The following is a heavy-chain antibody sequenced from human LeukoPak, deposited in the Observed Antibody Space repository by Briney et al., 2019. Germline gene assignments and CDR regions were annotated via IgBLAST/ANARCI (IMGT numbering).Heavy chain of an antibody. CDR3: AKHMGSSSGYYFPD. CDR2: LSDSSSNT. CDR1: GFTFSSYA. V-gene: IGHV3-23*01. Sequence: PGGSLRLSCAASGFTFSSYAMSWVRQAPGKGLEWVSALSDSSSNTYYADSVKGRFTISRDNSKNTLHVQMNSLRAEDTAVYYCAKHMGSSSGYYFPDWGQGTLVTVSS. J-gene: IGHJ4*02. D-gene: IGHD3-22*01.